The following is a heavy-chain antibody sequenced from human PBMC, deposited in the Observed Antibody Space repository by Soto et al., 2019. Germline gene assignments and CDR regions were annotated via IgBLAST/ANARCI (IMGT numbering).Heavy chain of an antibody. Sequence: QVTLKESGPVLVKPTETLTLSCTVSGFSLSDAKMGVSWIRQPPGKALEWLAHIFSNDEKSYNTSLKSSLSISRDTSKSQVVLTMTNIDPADTTTFYCARMQSPGRPYGNRGVNFVDYWGPGTLVTVSS. V-gene: IGHV2-26*01. CDR2: IFSNDEK. J-gene: IGHJ4*02. CDR3: ARMQSPGRPYGNRGVNFVDY. CDR1: GFSLSDAKMG. D-gene: IGHD3-10*01.